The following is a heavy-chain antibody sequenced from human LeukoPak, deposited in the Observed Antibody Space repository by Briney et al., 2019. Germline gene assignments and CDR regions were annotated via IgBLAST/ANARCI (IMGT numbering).Heavy chain of an antibody. D-gene: IGHD6-13*01. CDR1: GGSISNYY. J-gene: IGHJ4*02. CDR3: ARETAAASN. CDR2: INHSGST. V-gene: IGHV4-34*01. Sequence: SETLSLTCTVSGGSISNYYWTWIRQPPGKGLEWIGEINHSGSTNYNPSLKSRVTISVDTSKNQFSLKLSSVTAADTAVYYCARETAAASNWGQGTLVTVSS.